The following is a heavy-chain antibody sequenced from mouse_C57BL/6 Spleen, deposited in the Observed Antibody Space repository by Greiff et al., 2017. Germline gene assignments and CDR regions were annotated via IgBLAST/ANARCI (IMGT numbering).Heavy chain of an antibody. J-gene: IGHJ3*01. D-gene: IGHD2-14*01. Sequence: VQLQQPGAELVRPGSSVKLSCKASGYTFTSYWMDWVKQRPGQGLEWIGNIYPSDSETHYNQKFKDKATLTVDKSSSTAYMQLSSLTSEDSAVXYCARIGWFAYWGQGTRVIVSA. V-gene: IGHV1-61*01. CDR2: IYPSDSET. CDR3: ARIGWFAY. CDR1: GYTFTSYW.